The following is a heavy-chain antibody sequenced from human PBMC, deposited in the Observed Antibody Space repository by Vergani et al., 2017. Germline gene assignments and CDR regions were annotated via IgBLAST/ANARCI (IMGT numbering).Heavy chain of an antibody. CDR2: IYYSGST. Sequence: QLQLQESGPGLVKPSAILSLTCSVPGASIRSSNYYLGWIRQPPGKGLERIASIYYSGSTYYNPSLKSRVTISVDTSKNQFSLKLSSVTAADTAVYFCARHSTVEWLVKLGWIDPWGQGILVTVSS. CDR3: ARHSTVEWLVKLGWIDP. V-gene: IGHV4-39*01. J-gene: IGHJ5*02. D-gene: IGHD6-19*01. CDR1: GASIRSSNYY.